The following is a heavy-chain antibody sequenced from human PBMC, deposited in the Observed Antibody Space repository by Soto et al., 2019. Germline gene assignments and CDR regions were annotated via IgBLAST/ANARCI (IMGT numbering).Heavy chain of an antibody. Sequence: PSETLSLTCTVSNDSISTYYWTWIRQPPGKGLEWIGFIYYSGSTNYNPSLQSRVTISVDTSKNQFSLKMNPVTAADTAVYYCARPGRDWGALHYWGQGTLVTVSS. CDR3: ARPGRDWGALHY. CDR1: NDSISTYY. CDR2: IYYSGST. D-gene: IGHD7-27*01. J-gene: IGHJ4*02. V-gene: IGHV4-59*08.